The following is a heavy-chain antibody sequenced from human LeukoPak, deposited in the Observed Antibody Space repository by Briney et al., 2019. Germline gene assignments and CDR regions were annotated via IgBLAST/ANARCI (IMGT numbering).Heavy chain of an antibody. CDR2: ISSSSHYI. D-gene: IGHD1-26*01. J-gene: IGHJ4*02. CDR3: AKISKWELPY. CDR1: GFTFSTYS. Sequence: GGSLRLSCAASGFTFSTYSMNWVRQAPGKGLEWVSSISSSSHYIYYADSVKGRFTISRDNAKNSLYLQMNSLRAEDTAVYYCAKISKWELPYWGQGTLVTVSS. V-gene: IGHV3-21*01.